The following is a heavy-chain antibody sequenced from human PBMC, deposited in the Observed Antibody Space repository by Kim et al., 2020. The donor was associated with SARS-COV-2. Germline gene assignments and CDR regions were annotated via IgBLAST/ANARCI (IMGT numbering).Heavy chain of an antibody. CDR2: IYYSGST. CDR3: ARDRGLGTARWAIDY. J-gene: IGHJ4*02. Sequence: SETLSLTCTVSGGSISSGGYYWSWIRQHPGKGLEWIGYIYYSGSTYYNPSLKSRVTISVDTSKNQFSLKLSSVTAADTAVYYCARDRGLGTARWAIDYWGQRTLVTVSS. D-gene: IGHD3-16*01. CDR1: GGSISSGGYY. V-gene: IGHV4-31*03.